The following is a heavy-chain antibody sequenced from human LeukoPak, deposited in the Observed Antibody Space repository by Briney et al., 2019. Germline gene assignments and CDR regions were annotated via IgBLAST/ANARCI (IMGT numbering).Heavy chain of an antibody. Sequence: GGSLRLSCAASGFIFSNYGMSWVRQAPGKGLEWVSGIRGNADTTYYADSVKGRFSIFGDNSKNMLYLQMSSLGAEDTAVYYCARVHGGESGFRHFDFWGQGTLVTVSS. D-gene: IGHD2-21*01. CDR2: IRGNADTT. J-gene: IGHJ4*02. CDR3: ARVHGGESGFRHFDF. V-gene: IGHV3-23*01. CDR1: GFIFSNYG.